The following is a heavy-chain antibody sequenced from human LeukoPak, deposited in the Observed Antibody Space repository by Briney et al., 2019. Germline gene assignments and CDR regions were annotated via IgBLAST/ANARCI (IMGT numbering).Heavy chain of an antibody. Sequence: AGGSLRLSCAASGFTFSSYGMHWVRQAPGKGLEWVAFIRYDGSNKYYADSVKGRFTISRDNSKNTLYLQMNSLRAEDTAVYYCAKDIVVVPAAVDYWGQGTLVTVSS. V-gene: IGHV3-30*02. CDR3: AKDIVVVPAAVDY. D-gene: IGHD2-2*01. CDR2: IRYDGSNK. CDR1: GFTFSSYG. J-gene: IGHJ4*02.